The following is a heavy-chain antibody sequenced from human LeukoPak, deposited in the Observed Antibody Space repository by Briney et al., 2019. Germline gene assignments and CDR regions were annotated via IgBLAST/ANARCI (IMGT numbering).Heavy chain of an antibody. J-gene: IGHJ4*02. V-gene: IGHV3-23*01. Sequence: GGSLRLSCAASGFTFSSYAMSWVRQAPGKGLEWVSAISGSGGSTYYADSVKVRFTISRDNSKNTLYLQMNSLRAEDTAVYYCAKEGLDYYGSGSLDYWGQGTLVTVSS. D-gene: IGHD3-10*01. CDR3: AKEGLDYYGSGSLDY. CDR2: ISGSGGST. CDR1: GFTFSSYA.